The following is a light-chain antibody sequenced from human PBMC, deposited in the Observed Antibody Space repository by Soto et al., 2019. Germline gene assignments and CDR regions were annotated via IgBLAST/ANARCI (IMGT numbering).Light chain of an antibody. Sequence: QSVLTQSPSASASLGASGKLTCTLSSVHSSYAIAWHQKQPGKGPRYLMDLNNDGSHTKGDGIPDRFSGSSSVADRFLTISSLKSEDEADDYCQTWGNGFQFFCGGTKLTVL. CDR1: SVHSSYA. CDR3: QTWGNGFQF. V-gene: IGLV4-69*01. J-gene: IGLJ2*01. CDR2: LNNDGSH.